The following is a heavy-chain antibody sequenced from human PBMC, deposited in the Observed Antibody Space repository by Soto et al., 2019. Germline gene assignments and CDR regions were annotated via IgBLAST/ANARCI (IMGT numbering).Heavy chain of an antibody. J-gene: IGHJ4*02. CDR2: IIPIFGTA. V-gene: IGHV1-69*13. Sequence: ASVKVSCKASGGTFSSYAISWVRQAPGQGLEWMGGIIPIFGTANYAQKFQGRVTITADESTSTAYMELSSLRSEDTAVYYCAREEVNTAMVTSFDYWGQGTLVTVSS. CDR3: AREEVNTAMVTSFDY. D-gene: IGHD5-18*01. CDR1: GGTFSSYA.